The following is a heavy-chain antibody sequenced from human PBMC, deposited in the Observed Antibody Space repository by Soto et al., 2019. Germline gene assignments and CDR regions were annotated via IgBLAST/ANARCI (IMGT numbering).Heavy chain of an antibody. CDR2: INHSGST. D-gene: IGHD2-2*01. Sequence: SETLSLTCAVYGGSFSGYYWSWIRQPLGKGLEWIGEINHSGSTNYNPSLKSRVTISVDTSKNQFSLKLSSVTAADTAVYYCVSYQLLFHWGQGTLVTVSS. CDR1: GGSFSGYY. J-gene: IGHJ4*02. V-gene: IGHV4-34*01. CDR3: VSYQLLFH.